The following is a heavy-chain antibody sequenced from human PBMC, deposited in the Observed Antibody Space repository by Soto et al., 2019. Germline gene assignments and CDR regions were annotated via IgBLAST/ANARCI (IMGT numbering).Heavy chain of an antibody. V-gene: IGHV3-23*01. Sequence: GGSLRLSCAASGFTFSSYAMSWVRQAPGKGLEWVSAISGSGGSTYYADSVKGRFTISRDNSKNTLYLQMNSLRAEDTAVYYCARAYGGFDSGLDVWGQGTAVTVSS. D-gene: IGHD5-12*01. CDR2: ISGSGGST. J-gene: IGHJ6*02. CDR1: GFTFSSYA. CDR3: ARAYGGFDSGLDV.